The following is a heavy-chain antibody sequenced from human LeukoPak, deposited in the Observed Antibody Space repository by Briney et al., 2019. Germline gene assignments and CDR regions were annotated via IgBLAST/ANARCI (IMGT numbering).Heavy chain of an antibody. CDR2: ISYDGSNK. J-gene: IGHJ4*02. V-gene: IGHV3-33*05. Sequence: GGSLRLSCAASGFIFSSYGMHWVRQAPGKGLEWVAVISYDGSNKYYADPVKGRFTISRDNSKNTLYLQMNSLRAEDTAVYYCARGGAVAGNNYFDHWGQGTLVTVSS. D-gene: IGHD6-19*01. CDR3: ARGGAVAGNNYFDH. CDR1: GFIFSSYG.